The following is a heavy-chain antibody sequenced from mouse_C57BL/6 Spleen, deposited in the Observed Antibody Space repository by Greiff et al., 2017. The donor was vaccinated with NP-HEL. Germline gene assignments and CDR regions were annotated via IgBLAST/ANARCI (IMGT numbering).Heavy chain of an antibody. D-gene: IGHD1-1*01. J-gene: IGHJ4*01. CDR2: IDPSDSYT. CDR3: ARSPVRYQEDYAMDY. CDR1: GYTFTSYW. V-gene: IGHV1-69*01. Sequence: VQLQQPGAELVMPGASVKLSCKASGYTFTSYWMHWVKQRPGQGLEWIGEIDPSDSYTNYNQKFKGKSTLTVDKSSSTAYMQLSSLTSEDSAVYYCARSPVRYQEDYAMDYWGQGTSVTVSS.